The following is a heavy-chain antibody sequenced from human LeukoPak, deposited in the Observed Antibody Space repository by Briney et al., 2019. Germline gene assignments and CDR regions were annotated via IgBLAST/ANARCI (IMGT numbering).Heavy chain of an antibody. V-gene: IGHV4-59*12. CDR2: IYNSGSP. Sequence: SETLSLTCSVSGGSISTDYWSWIRQTPGKGLEEIGYIYNSGSPNYNPSLEGRVTMSIDTSKNQFSLKLSSVTAADTAVYYCARDSRISYGLNWFDPWGQGTLVTVSS. J-gene: IGHJ5*02. D-gene: IGHD5-18*01. CDR1: GGSISTDY. CDR3: ARDSRISYGLNWFDP.